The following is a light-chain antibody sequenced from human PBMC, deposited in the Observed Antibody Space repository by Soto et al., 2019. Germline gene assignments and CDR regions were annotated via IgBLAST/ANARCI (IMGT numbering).Light chain of an antibody. CDR2: AAS. CDR3: QQSYSTPHT. V-gene: IGKV1-39*01. CDR1: QSISSY. J-gene: IGKJ2*01. Sequence: DIQMTQSPSSLSASVGDRVTSTCRAIQSISSYLNWYQQRPGKAPKLLIYAASSLQSGVPSRFSGSGSGTDFTLTISSLQPEDFATYYCQQSYSTPHTFGQGTKLEIK.